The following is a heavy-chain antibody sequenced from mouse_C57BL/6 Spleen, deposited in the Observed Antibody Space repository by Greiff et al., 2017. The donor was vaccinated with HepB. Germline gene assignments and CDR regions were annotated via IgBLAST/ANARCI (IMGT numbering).Heavy chain of an antibody. CDR1: GFTFSDYG. CDR2: ISNLAYSI. Sequence: EVMLVESGGGLVQPGGSLKLSCAASGFTFSDYGMAWVRQAPRKGPEWVAFISNLAYSIYYADTVTGRFTISRENAKNTLYLEMSSLRSEDTAMYYCARLSDWEHYAMDYWGQGTSVTVSS. D-gene: IGHD4-1*01. V-gene: IGHV5-15*01. J-gene: IGHJ4*01. CDR3: ARLSDWEHYAMDY.